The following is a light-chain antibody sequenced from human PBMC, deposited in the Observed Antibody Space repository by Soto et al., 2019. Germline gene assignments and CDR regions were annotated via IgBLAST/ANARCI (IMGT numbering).Light chain of an antibody. J-gene: IGLJ3*02. CDR3: SSYTSSSTFWV. Sequence: QSALTQPASVSGSPGQSITISCTGTSSDVGGYNYVSWYQQHPGKAPKLMIYDVSNRPSGFSNRFSGSKSGNTASLTISGLQAEDEADYYCSSYTSSSTFWVFGGGTQLTVL. CDR2: DVS. V-gene: IGLV2-14*01. CDR1: SSDVGGYNY.